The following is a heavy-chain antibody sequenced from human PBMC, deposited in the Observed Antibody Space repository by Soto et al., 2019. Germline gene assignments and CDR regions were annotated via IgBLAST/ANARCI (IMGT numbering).Heavy chain of an antibody. CDR3: ARARRYCSGGSCYMYYFDY. CDR1: GGSISSYY. CDR2: IYYSEST. J-gene: IGHJ4*02. D-gene: IGHD2-15*01. V-gene: IGHV4-59*01. Sequence: SETLSLTCTVSGGSISSYYWSWIRQPPGKGLEWIGYIYYSESTNYSPSLKSRVTISVDTSKNQVSLKLSSVTAADTAVYYCARARRYCSGGSCYMYYFDYWGQGTLVTVS.